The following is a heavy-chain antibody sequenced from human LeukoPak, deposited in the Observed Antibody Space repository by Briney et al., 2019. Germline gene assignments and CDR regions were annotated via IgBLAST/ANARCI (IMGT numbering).Heavy chain of an antibody. D-gene: IGHD3-3*01. CDR1: GGSISSYY. CDR3: ARGYYDFWSGYENYYYGMGV. Sequence: SETLSLTCTVSGGSISSYYWSWIRQPPGKGLEWIGYIYYSGSTNYNPSLKSRVTISVDTSKNQFSLKLSSVTAADTAVYYCARGYYDFWSGYENYYYGMGVWGQGTTVTVSS. V-gene: IGHV4-59*01. CDR2: IYYSGST. J-gene: IGHJ6*02.